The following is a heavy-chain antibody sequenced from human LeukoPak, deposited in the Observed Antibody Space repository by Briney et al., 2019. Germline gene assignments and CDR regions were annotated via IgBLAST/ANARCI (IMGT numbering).Heavy chain of an antibody. J-gene: IGHJ4*02. CDR3: ARHPKSASLKKRGPPNQLVYMTTVTTFDY. D-gene: IGHD4-17*01. CDR1: GGSISNRSSY. CDR2: IYYSGSP. Sequence: SETLSITCTVSGGSISNRSSYWGGIRQPPGGGLEWIGSIYYSGSPYNNPSLESRVIISVDTSKNQFSLKLTSVTAADTAVYYCARHPKSASLKKRGPPNQLVYMTTVTTFDYWGQGTLVIVSS. V-gene: IGHV4-39*01.